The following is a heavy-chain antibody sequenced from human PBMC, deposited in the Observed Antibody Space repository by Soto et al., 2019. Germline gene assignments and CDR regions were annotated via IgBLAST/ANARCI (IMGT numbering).Heavy chain of an antibody. Sequence: QVQLVQSGAEVKKPGSSVKVSYKASGGTFSSYAISWVRQAPGQGLEWMGGIIPIFGTANYAQKFQGRVTITADKSTSTAYMELSSLRSEDTAVYYCARGRYSSSWYYYYYYGMDVWGQGTTVTVSS. CDR3: ARGRYSSSWYYYYYYGMDV. CDR2: IIPIFGTA. J-gene: IGHJ6*02. D-gene: IGHD6-13*01. V-gene: IGHV1-69*06. CDR1: GGTFSSYA.